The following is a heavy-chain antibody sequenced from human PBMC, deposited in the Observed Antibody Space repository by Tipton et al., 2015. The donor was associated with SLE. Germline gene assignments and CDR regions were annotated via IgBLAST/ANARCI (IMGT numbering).Heavy chain of an antibody. V-gene: IGHV3-15*01. Sequence: SLRLSCAASGFTFSNAWMKWVRQAPGKGLEWIGRIKSKSDGGTTDYAPAVEGRFTISRDDSKNTLYLQMNSLKTEDTAMYYCTKRTVFGVIPSRNTNDYWGQGTLVTVSS. J-gene: IGHJ4*02. CDR3: TKRTVFGVIPSRNTNDY. CDR2: IKSKSDGGTT. CDR1: GFTFSNAW. D-gene: IGHD3-3*01.